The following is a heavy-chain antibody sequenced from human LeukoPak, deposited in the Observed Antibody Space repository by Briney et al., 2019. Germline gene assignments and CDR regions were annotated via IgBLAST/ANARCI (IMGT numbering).Heavy chain of an antibody. CDR1: GFTFSSYW. CDR2: ISSSGSPI. Sequence: GGTLRLSCAASGFTFSSYWMTWGRQAPGKGRDGCSYISSSGSPIYYAPSVKGRFTISRDNAKNSLYLQMNSLRAADTAVYYCARDGGEGGWFDPWGQGTLVTVSS. D-gene: IGHD2-21*01. V-gene: IGHV3-48*03. CDR3: ARDGGEGGWFDP. J-gene: IGHJ5*02.